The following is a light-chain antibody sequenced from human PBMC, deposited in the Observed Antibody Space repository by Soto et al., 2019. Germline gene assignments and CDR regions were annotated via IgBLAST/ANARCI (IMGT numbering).Light chain of an antibody. CDR1: QSVSSY. CDR3: QQYGSTPPVT. Sequence: EIVLTQSPATLSLSPGERATLSCRASQSVSSYLAWYQQKPGQAPRLLVYDASTRATGIPARFSGSGSGTDFTLSISRLEAEDFAVYYCQQYGSTPPVTFGGGTKVEIK. V-gene: IGKV3-20*01. CDR2: DAS. J-gene: IGKJ4*01.